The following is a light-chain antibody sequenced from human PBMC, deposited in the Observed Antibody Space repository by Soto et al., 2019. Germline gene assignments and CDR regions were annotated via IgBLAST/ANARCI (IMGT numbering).Light chain of an antibody. V-gene: IGKV3-15*01. CDR2: DAS. J-gene: IGKJ4*01. CDR3: QQYHKWPPLT. CDR1: QSVSTN. Sequence: EILMTQSPAPLSVSPGENATLSCRASQSVSTNLVWYQQKLGQSPRLLIYDASTRPTGIPARFGGMGSGTQFTLTITSLQSEDSAVYYCQQYHKWPPLTFGGGTKVEI.